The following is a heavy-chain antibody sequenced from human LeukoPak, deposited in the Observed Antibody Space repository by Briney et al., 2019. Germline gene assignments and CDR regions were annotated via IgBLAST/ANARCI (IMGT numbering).Heavy chain of an antibody. J-gene: IGHJ3*02. V-gene: IGHV3-23*01. CDR3: ARRENSSGYWAFDI. Sequence: GGSLRLSCAASGFTFSNYAMSWVRQAPGKGLEWVSAISGSGGTTYYADSVKGRFTVSRDNSKNTLYLQMNSLRVEDTAVYYCARRENSSGYWAFDIWGQGTMVTVS. CDR1: GFTFSNYA. CDR2: ISGSGGTT. D-gene: IGHD3-22*01.